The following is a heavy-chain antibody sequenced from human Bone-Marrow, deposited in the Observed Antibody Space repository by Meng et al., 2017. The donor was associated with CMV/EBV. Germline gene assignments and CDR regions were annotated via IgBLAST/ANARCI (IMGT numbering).Heavy chain of an antibody. CDR2: ISYDGNNK. D-gene: IGHD3-16*01. V-gene: IGHV3-30*19. Sequence: GGSLRLSCAASAFTFSSYGMHWVRQAPGKGLEWVAVISYDGNNKYYTDSVKGRFTISRDNSKNPLYLQMDTLRPEDTAVYYCARDLRGGGRDYWGQGTRVTVSS. CDR3: ARDLRGGGRDY. J-gene: IGHJ4*02. CDR1: AFTFSSYG.